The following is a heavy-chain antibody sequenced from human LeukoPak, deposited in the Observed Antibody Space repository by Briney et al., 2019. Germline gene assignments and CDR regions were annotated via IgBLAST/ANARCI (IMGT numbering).Heavy chain of an antibody. J-gene: IGHJ4*02. CDR1: GGSISSTYDH. CDR2: IRYSGTT. Sequence: SETLSLTCTVSGGSISSTYDHWDWIRQSPGKGLEWLGSIRYSGTTYYNPSLKGRVTMFVDTSNNQFSLRLRSVTAADTAVYYCARRLRYFDYWGQGSLVTVSS. V-gene: IGHV4-39*01. D-gene: IGHD2-21*02. CDR3: ARRLRYFDY.